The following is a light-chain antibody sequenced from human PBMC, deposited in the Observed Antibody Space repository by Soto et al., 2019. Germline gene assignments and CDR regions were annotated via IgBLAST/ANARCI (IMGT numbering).Light chain of an antibody. CDR2: EVS. CDR3: CSLTTSHTYV. V-gene: IGLV2-14*01. CDR1: SSDVGGYNY. J-gene: IGLJ1*01. Sequence: QSALTQPPSASGSPGQSVTISCTGTSSDVGGYNYVSWYQQHPGKAPKLVIYEVSKRPSGVSNRYSGSKSGNSASLTISGLQADDEADYYCCSLTTSHTYVFGSGTKVTVL.